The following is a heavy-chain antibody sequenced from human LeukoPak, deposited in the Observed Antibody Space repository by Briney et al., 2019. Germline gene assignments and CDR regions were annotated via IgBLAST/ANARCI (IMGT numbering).Heavy chain of an antibody. D-gene: IGHD3-9*01. V-gene: IGHV3-11*01. J-gene: IGHJ6*02. Sequence: GGSLRLSCAASGFTFSDYYMSWIRQAPGKGLEWVSYISSSGSTIYYADSVKGRFTISRGNAKNSLYLQMNSLRAEDTAVYYCARDSRAYYDILTGFSGMDVWGQGTTVTVSS. CDR1: GFTFSDYY. CDR2: ISSSGSTI. CDR3: ARDSRAYYDILTGFSGMDV.